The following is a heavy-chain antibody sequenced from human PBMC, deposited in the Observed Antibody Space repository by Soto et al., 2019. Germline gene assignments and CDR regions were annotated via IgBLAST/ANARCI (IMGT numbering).Heavy chain of an antibody. V-gene: IGHV3-9*01. D-gene: IGHD3-10*01. CDR1: GFTFDDYA. CDR2: ISWNSGSI. Sequence: EVQLLASGGGLVQPGRSLRLSCAASGFTFDDYAMHWVRQAPGKGQEWVSGISWNSGSIGDAVSGKGRFTISGDNAKNALYLHMNRLRAEDRAVYYCEKDLWFSYWGEGTMVVVSS. CDR3: EKDLWFSY. J-gene: IGHJ4*02.